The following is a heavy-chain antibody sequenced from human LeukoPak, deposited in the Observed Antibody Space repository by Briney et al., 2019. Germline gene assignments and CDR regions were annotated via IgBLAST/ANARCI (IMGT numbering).Heavy chain of an antibody. J-gene: IGHJ4*02. Sequence: GGSLRLSCAASGFTVSSNYMCWVRQAPGKGLEWVSLIYSDGTTYYADSVKGRFTISRDNSKNTIYLQMNSLRAEDTAVYYCARDAPEAGYNWNFDYWGQGTLVTVSS. CDR1: GFTVSSNY. CDR2: IYSDGTT. D-gene: IGHD1-20*01. V-gene: IGHV3-53*05. CDR3: ARDAPEAGYNWNFDY.